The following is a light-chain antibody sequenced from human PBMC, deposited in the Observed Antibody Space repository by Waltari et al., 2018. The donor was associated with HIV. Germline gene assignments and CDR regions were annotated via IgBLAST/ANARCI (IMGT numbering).Light chain of an antibody. CDR3: SSYAGSAVV. V-gene: IGLV2-8*01. CDR1: GTDVGGSNY. Sequence: QSALTQPPSASGSPGQSVTISCTGTGTDVGGSNYVSWYQLHPGKAPKLLIYDVTKRPAGVPDRFSGSKSGNTASLTVSGLQGDDEADYYCSSYAGSAVVFGGGTKLTVL. J-gene: IGLJ2*01. CDR2: DVT.